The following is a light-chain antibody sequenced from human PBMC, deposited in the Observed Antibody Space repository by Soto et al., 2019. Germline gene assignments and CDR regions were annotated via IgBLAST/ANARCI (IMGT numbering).Light chain of an antibody. CDR2: AAS. V-gene: IGKV3-15*01. Sequence: EIVMTQSPATLSVSPGERATLSCRASQSVSSNLAWYQHKPGQSPRLLIYAASTRATGIPARFSGSGSGTEFTLTISSLQSEDFAVYYCQQFNDWPITFGQGTRLEIK. CDR1: QSVSSN. CDR3: QQFNDWPIT. J-gene: IGKJ5*01.